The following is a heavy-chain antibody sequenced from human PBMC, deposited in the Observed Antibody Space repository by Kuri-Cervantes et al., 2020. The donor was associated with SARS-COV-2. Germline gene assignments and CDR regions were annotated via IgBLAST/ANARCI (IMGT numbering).Heavy chain of an antibody. D-gene: IGHD3-9*01. V-gene: IGHV1-8*02. J-gene: IGHJ3*02. CDR1: GYTFISYG. CDR2: MNPSSGNT. Sequence: ASVKVSCKASGYTFISYGFSWVRQAPGQGLEWMGWMNPSSGNTGYAQKFQGRVTMTRNTSISTAYMELSSLRSEDTAVYYCASDWSHLLAFDIWGQGTMVTVSS. CDR3: ASDWSHLLAFDI.